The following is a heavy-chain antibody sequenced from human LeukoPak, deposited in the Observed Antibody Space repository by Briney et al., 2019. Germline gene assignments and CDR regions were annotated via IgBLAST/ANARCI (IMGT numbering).Heavy chain of an antibody. CDR3: AKAGAAGDYYYYYMDV. CDR1: GFTFDDYA. CDR2: ISWNSGSI. D-gene: IGHD6-13*01. Sequence: PGGSLRLSCAASGFTFDDYAMHWVRQAPGKGLEWVPGISWNSGSIGYADSVKGRFTISRDNAKNSLYLQMNSLRAEDTALYYCAKAGAAGDYYYYYMDVWGKGTTVTVSS. J-gene: IGHJ6*03. V-gene: IGHV3-9*01.